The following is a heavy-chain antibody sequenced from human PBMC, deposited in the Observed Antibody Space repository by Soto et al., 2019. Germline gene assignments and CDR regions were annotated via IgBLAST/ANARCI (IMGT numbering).Heavy chain of an antibody. CDR3: AKDIVVVPAAIHY. J-gene: IGHJ4*02. D-gene: IGHD2-2*01. Sequence: GGSLRLSCAASGFTFSSYAMSWVRQAPGRGLEWVSAISGSGGSTYYADSVKGRFTISRDNSKNTLYLQMNSLRAEDTAVYYCAKDIVVVPAAIHYWGQGTLVTVSS. CDR2: ISGSGGST. V-gene: IGHV3-23*01. CDR1: GFTFSSYA.